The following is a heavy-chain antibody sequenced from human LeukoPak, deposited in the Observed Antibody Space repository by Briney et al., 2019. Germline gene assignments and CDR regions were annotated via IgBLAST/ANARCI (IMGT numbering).Heavy chain of an antibody. CDR3: AKIPPWLPKSRAAFDI. D-gene: IGHD5-24*01. V-gene: IGHV4-38-2*02. CDR1: GYSISSGYY. Sequence: NPSETLSLTCTVSGYSISSGYYWGWIRQPPGKGLEWIGSIYHSGSTYYNPSLKSRVTISVDTSKNQFSLKLSSVTAADTPVYYCAKIPPWLPKSRAAFDIWGQGTMVTVSS. CDR2: IYHSGST. J-gene: IGHJ3*02.